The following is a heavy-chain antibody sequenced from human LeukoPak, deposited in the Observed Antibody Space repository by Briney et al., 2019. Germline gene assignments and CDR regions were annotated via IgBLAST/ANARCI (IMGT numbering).Heavy chain of an antibody. D-gene: IGHD1-26*01. CDR1: GYSISSGYY. J-gene: IGHJ3*02. V-gene: IGHV4-38-2*02. CDR2: IYHSGST. Sequence: PSETLSLTCTVSGYSISSGYYWGWIRQPPGQGLEWIGSIYHSGSTYYNPSLKSRVTISVDTSKNQFSLKLSSVTAADTAVYYCARDGSMLEAPDAFDIWGQGTMVTVSS. CDR3: ARDGSMLEAPDAFDI.